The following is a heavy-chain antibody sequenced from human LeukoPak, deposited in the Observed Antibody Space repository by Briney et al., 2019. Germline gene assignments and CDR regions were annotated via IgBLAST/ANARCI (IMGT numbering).Heavy chain of an antibody. Sequence: SQTLSLTCAISGDSVSSNSGAWNWIRQSASRGLEWLGRTYYRSKWYNAYAVSVSSRISITSDTSKNQFYLQLNSVTPEDAAVYYCARGLNSTFWAFDYWGQGALVAVSS. V-gene: IGHV6-1*01. D-gene: IGHD2/OR15-2a*01. J-gene: IGHJ4*02. CDR1: GDSVSSNSGA. CDR2: TYYRSKWYN. CDR3: ARGLNSTFWAFDY.